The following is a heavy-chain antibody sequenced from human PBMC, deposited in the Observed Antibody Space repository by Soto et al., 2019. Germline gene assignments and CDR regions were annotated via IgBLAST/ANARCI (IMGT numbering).Heavy chain of an antibody. CDR2: ISGSGGST. J-gene: IGHJ3*02. Sequence: GESLKISCAAYGFTFSSYAMSWVRQAPGKGLKWVSAISGSGGSTYYADSVKGRFTISRDNSKNTLYLQMNSLRAEDTAVYYCAKGRGIRGVNDSFDIWGQGTMVTVSS. D-gene: IGHD6-13*01. CDR1: GFTFSSYA. V-gene: IGHV3-23*01. CDR3: AKGRGIRGVNDSFDI.